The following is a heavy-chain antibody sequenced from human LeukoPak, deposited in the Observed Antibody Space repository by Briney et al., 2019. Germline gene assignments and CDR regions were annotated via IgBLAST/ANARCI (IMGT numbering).Heavy chain of an antibody. Sequence: GGSLRLSCAASGFTFSSYSMNWVRQAPGKGLEWVSSISSSSSYIYYADSVKGRFTISRDNAKNSLYLQMNSLRAEDTAVYYCARVSREGLSTLWGQGTLVTVSS. V-gene: IGHV3-21*01. CDR3: ARVSREGLSTL. D-gene: IGHD1-26*01. J-gene: IGHJ4*02. CDR1: GFTFSSYS. CDR2: ISSSSSYI.